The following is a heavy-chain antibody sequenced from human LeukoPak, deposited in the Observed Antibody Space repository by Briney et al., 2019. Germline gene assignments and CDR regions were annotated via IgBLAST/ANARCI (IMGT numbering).Heavy chain of an antibody. Sequence: GGSLRLSCAASGFTFSIYAMGWVRQAPGKGLEWVSTISDSGGRTYYADSVKGRFTISRDNSKKTLYLQMNNLRAEDTAVYYCARDLGGFYNVKAFDIWGQGTLVTVSS. D-gene: IGHD3-10*01. CDR3: ARDLGGFYNVKAFDI. J-gene: IGHJ3*02. CDR1: GFTFSIYA. V-gene: IGHV3-23*01. CDR2: ISDSGGRT.